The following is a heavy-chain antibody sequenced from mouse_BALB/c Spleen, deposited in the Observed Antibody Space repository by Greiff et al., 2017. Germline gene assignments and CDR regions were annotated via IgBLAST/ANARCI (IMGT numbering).Heavy chain of an antibody. J-gene: IGHJ3*01. CDR1: GYSFTSYV. CDR3: ARDYYRALAY. D-gene: IGHD2-14*01. CDR2: INPYNDGT. V-gene: IGHV1-14*01. Sequence: EVQLQQSGPELVKPWPSVSMSCTASGYSFTSYVMHWVKQKPGQGLEWIGYINPYNDGTKYNEKFKGKATVTSDKSSSTAYMEHSSLTSEDSVVYYCARDYYRALAYWGQGALVTGSA.